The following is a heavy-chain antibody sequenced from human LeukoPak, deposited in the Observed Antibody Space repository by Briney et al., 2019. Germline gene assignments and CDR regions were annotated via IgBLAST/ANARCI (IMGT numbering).Heavy chain of an antibody. Sequence: GGSLRLSCAASGFTFRSYWMHWVRQAPGKGLVWVSRIKADGSYTNYADSVKGQFTISRDNAKNTLYLQMNSLRAEDTAVYYCARGAEGGYDPPNAFDIWGQGTMVTVSS. CDR1: GFTFRSYW. CDR3: ARGAEGGYDPPNAFDI. D-gene: IGHD5-12*01. J-gene: IGHJ3*02. CDR2: IKADGSYT. V-gene: IGHV3-74*01.